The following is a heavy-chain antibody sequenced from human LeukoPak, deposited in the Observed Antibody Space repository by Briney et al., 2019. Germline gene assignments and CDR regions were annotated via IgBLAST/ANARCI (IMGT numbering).Heavy chain of an antibody. Sequence: GGSLRLSCAASGFTFSSYAMHWVRQAPGKGLEWVAVISYDGSNKYYADSVKGRFTISRDNSKNTLYLQMNSLRAEDTAVYYCARVSGDYYDSSGYYNPYYFDYWGQGTPVTVSS. CDR1: GFTFSSYA. D-gene: IGHD3-22*01. V-gene: IGHV3-30-3*01. J-gene: IGHJ4*02. CDR3: ARVSGDYYDSSGYYNPYYFDY. CDR2: ISYDGSNK.